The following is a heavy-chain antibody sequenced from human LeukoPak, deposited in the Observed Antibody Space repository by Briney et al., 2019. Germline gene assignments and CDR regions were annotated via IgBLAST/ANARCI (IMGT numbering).Heavy chain of an antibody. CDR3: ARAETGTCQN. J-gene: IGHJ4*02. Sequence: PSETLSLTCTVSGGSISSGGNYWSWIRQHPGKGLEWIGYIYYSGSTYYNPSLESRVTISVDTSKNQFPLNLNSVTAADTAVYFCARAETGTCQNWGQGTLVTVSS. D-gene: IGHD3-9*01. CDR2: IYYSGST. V-gene: IGHV4-31*03. CDR1: GGSISSGGNY.